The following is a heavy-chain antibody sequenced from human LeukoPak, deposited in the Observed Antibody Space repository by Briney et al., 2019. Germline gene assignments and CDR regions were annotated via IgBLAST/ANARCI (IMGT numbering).Heavy chain of an antibody. CDR3: ARVGERITIFGVVTTPPDY. V-gene: IGHV4-34*01. D-gene: IGHD3-3*01. CDR1: GGSFSGYY. J-gene: IGHJ4*02. Sequence: SETMSLACAVDGGSFSGYYWGWIRQPPGKGLEWIGEIHHSGSTNSNPSLKSRVTISVDTSKNQFSLKLSSVTAADTAVYYCARVGERITIFGVVTTPPDYWGQGTLVTVSS. CDR2: IHHSGST.